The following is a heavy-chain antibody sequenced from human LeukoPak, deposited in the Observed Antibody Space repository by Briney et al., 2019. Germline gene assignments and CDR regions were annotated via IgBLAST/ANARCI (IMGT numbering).Heavy chain of an antibody. V-gene: IGHV1-18*01. CDR1: GYTFTSYG. D-gene: IGHD4-17*01. CDR3: ARDSYYGDHSLASNFDY. Sequence: ASVKVSFKASGYTFTSYGISWVRQAPGQGLEWMGWISAYNGNTNYAQKLQGRVTMTTDTSTSTAYMELRSLRSDDTAVYYCARDSYYGDHSLASNFDYWGQGTLVTVSS. J-gene: IGHJ4*02. CDR2: ISAYNGNT.